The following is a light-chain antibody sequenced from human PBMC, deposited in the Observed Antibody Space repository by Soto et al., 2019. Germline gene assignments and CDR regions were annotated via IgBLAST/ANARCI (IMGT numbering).Light chain of an antibody. J-gene: IGKJ2*01. Sequence: EILLTQSPGTLSLSPGERATLSCRASQSVSSNQLTWYQQKPGQAPRLLIYGTFNRPTGITDRFSGSGSRNDFTLTISSLEPEDFAVYYYQQYSSSPYTFGQGTKLDIK. CDR1: QSVSSNQ. CDR2: GTF. V-gene: IGKV3-20*01. CDR3: QQYSSSPYT.